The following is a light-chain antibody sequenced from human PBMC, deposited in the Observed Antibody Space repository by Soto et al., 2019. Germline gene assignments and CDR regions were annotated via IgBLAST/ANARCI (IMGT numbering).Light chain of an antibody. V-gene: IGKV1-12*01. CDR1: QGISSW. J-gene: IGKJ1*01. Sequence: DIQMTQAPASVSASVGDIVTITCRAIQGISSWLAWYQQKPGKAPKLLIYAASSLQSGVPSRFSGSGSGTDFTLTISCLQSEDFATYYCQQYYSFPRTFGQGTKVDIK. CDR3: QQYYSFPRT. CDR2: AAS.